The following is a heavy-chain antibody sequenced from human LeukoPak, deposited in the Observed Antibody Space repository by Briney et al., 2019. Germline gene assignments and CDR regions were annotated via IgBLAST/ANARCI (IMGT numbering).Heavy chain of an antibody. Sequence: GASVKVSCKASGYTFTSYGINWVRQAPGQGLEWMGIINPSGGSTSYAQKFQGRVTMTRDTSTSTVYMELSSLRSEDTAVYYCARDKDYDFWSGYPTRYYYYYMDVWGKGTTVTVSS. V-gene: IGHV1-46*01. CDR3: ARDKDYDFWSGYPTRYYYYYMDV. D-gene: IGHD3-3*01. J-gene: IGHJ6*03. CDR2: INPSGGST. CDR1: GYTFTSYG.